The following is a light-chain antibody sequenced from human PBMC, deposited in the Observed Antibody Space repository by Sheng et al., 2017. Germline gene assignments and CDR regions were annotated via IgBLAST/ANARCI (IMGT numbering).Light chain of an antibody. CDR2: DNN. CDR1: SSNIGAGYD. J-gene: IGLJ1*01. CDR3: QSYDSSLSGGDV. Sequence: QSVLTQPPSVSGAPGQRVTISCTGSSSNIGAGYDVHWYQQLPGTAPKLVIYDNNNRPSGVPGRFSGSASGTSASLAITGLQAEDEADYYCQSYDSSLSGGDVFGTGTKVTVL. V-gene: IGLV1-40*01.